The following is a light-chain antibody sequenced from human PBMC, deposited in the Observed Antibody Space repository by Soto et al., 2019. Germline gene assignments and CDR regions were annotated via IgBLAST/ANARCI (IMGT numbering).Light chain of an antibody. CDR2: DVS. CDR3: SSYTTTGTQV. V-gene: IGLV2-14*03. Sequence: QSVLTQPASVSGSPGQSITLSCTGTTSDVGGFDYVSWYQQHPGKAPKLMIFDVSNRPSGVSDRFSGSKSGNTASLTISGLQAEDEAGYYCSSYTTTGTQVFGTGTKSPS. CDR1: TSDVGGFDY. J-gene: IGLJ1*01.